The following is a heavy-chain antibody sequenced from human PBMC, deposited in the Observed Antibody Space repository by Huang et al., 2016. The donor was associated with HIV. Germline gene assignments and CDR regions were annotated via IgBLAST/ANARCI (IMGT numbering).Heavy chain of an antibody. D-gene: IGHD2-8*02. V-gene: IGHV3-53*01. CDR1: GFTVSTNY. Sequence: EVQLVESGGGLIQPGGSLRLSCAASGFTVSTNYMTWVRQAPGKGLEWVSLFYSGGTTYYSDAVKGRFTISRDDSENTLYLHMTSLRAGDTAVYYCAKEGDTGAALGYWGQGTLVTVS. J-gene: IGHJ4*02. CDR2: FYSGGTT. CDR3: AKEGDTGAALGY.